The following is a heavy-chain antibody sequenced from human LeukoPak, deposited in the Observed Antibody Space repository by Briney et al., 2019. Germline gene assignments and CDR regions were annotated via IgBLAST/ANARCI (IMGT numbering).Heavy chain of an antibody. CDR2: RENN. CDR3: ATYHGGRGGSGH. CDR1: GASVTSDAYH. Sequence: KPSETLSLTCTVSGASVTSDAYHWSWIRQSPGKGLEWIVHRENNKNNPSLNSRVTISVDSSKNQFSLRLSSVTAADTAVYFCATYHGGRGGSGHWGQGILVTVSS. D-gene: IGHD2-15*01. V-gene: IGHV4-30-4*01. J-gene: IGHJ4*02.